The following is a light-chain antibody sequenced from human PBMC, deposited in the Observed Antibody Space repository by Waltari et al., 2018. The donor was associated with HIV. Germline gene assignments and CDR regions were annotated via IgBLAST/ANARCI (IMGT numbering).Light chain of an antibody. Sequence: QTVVTQEPSFSVSPGGTVTLTCGLSSGSVPTSYYPTWNQQTPGQAPRTLIYSTNTRSSGVPDRFSGSILGNKAALTITGAQADDESDYYCVLYMGSGISVFGGGTKLTVL. CDR3: VLYMGSGISV. CDR2: STN. CDR1: SGSVPTSYY. J-gene: IGLJ3*02. V-gene: IGLV8-61*01.